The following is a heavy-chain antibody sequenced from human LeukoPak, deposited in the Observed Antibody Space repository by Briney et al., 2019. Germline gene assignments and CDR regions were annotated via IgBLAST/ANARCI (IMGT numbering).Heavy chain of an antibody. J-gene: IGHJ5*02. V-gene: IGHV4-39*01. Sequence: SETLSLTCTVSGDAITSDKYYWSWIRQPPGKGLEWIGNIHHSGSTYYSPSLKSRVTISVDTSKNQFSLRLNSVTAADTAVYYCARHYGPWGQGTLVTVSS. CDR3: ARHYGP. D-gene: IGHD3-10*01. CDR2: IHHSGST. CDR1: GDAITSDKYY.